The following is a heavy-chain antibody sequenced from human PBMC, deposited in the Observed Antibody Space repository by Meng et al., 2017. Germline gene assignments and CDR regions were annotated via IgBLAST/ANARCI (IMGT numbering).Heavy chain of an antibody. J-gene: IGHJ5*02. D-gene: IGHD4-11*01. Sequence: SETLSLTCAVSGGSISSSNWWSWVRQPPGKGLEWIGEIYHSGSTYYNPSLKSRATISVDTSNNQFSLRLNSVTAADTAIYYCVRDLPTGYFDPWGQGALVTVSS. CDR1: GGSISSSNW. CDR2: IYHSGST. V-gene: IGHV4-4*02. CDR3: VRDLPTGYFDP.